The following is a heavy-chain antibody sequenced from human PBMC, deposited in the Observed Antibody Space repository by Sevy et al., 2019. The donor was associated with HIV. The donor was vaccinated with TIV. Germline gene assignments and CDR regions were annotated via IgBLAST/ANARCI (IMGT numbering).Heavy chain of an antibody. Sequence: GSLRLSCAASGFTFSSYAMHWVRQAPGKGLEWVAVISYDGSNKYYADSVKGRFTISRDNSKNTLYLQMNSLRAEDTAVYYCARDPVAVAGHFDYWGQGTLVTVSS. CDR2: ISYDGSNK. V-gene: IGHV3-30-3*01. D-gene: IGHD6-19*01. CDR1: GFTFSSYA. J-gene: IGHJ4*02. CDR3: ARDPVAVAGHFDY.